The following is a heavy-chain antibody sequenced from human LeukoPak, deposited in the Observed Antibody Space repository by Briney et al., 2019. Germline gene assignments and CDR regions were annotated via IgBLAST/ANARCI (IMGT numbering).Heavy chain of an antibody. D-gene: IGHD1-1*01. Sequence: PGGSLRLSCAASGFTSSSYAMSWVRQAPGKGLEWVSAISGSGGSTYYADSVKGRFTISRDNSKNTLYLQMNSLRAEDTAVYYCAKPKGREPVGYFDYWGQGTLVTVSS. CDR1: GFTSSSYA. J-gene: IGHJ4*02. CDR3: AKPKGREPVGYFDY. CDR2: ISGSGGST. V-gene: IGHV3-23*01.